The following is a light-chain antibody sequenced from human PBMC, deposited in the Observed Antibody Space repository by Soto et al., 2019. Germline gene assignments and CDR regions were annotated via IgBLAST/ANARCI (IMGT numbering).Light chain of an antibody. V-gene: IGKV3D-11*02. CDR3: QQRRSSLT. Sequence: TVLTQSPATLSLSPGERATLSCRASQSVDTYLAWYQQKSGRAPSLLIYDVSKRATGIPPRFSGSGAGTDSTLTISSLEPEDSATYYCQQRRSSLTFGGGTKLDI. J-gene: IGKJ4*01. CDR1: QSVDTY. CDR2: DVS.